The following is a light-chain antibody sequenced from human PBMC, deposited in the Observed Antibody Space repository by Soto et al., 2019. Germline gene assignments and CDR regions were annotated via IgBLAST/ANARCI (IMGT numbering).Light chain of an antibody. Sequence: EVVXSHYNSPLSMVPGERATLSCRASQSVSRSSLAWYKKKXGXXTRLLLYDESKRDTGIPDRFSGSGSGTDLTLTISSLENEEFEVYACQPEVTFGEGTQVDI. CDR1: QSVSRSS. J-gene: IGKJ1*01. CDR2: DES. V-gene: IGKV3-20*01. CDR3: QPEVT.